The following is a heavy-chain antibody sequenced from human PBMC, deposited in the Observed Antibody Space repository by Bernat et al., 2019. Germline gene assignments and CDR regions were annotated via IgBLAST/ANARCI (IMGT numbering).Heavy chain of an antibody. J-gene: IGHJ4*02. Sequence: EVQLVESGGGLVKPGGSLRLSCAASGFTFSTYTMNWVRQAPGKGLEWVSSISDGGSYIYYAYSVRGRFTISRDDAENSLYLQMYSLRAEDTAVYYCARSFEGHCTKTICFGGDCWGQGTPVTVSS. CDR3: ARSFEGHCTKTICFGGDC. D-gene: IGHD2-8*01. CDR1: GFTFSTYT. CDR2: ISDGGSYI. V-gene: IGHV3-21*01.